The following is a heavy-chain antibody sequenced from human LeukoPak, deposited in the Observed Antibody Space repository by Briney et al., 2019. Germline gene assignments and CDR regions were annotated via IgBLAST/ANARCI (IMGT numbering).Heavy chain of an antibody. CDR1: GFTVSSNY. D-gene: IGHD3-22*01. J-gene: IGHJ4*02. CDR3: TSGYFYYFDY. V-gene: IGHV3-66*01. CDR2: IYSGGST. Sequence: GGSLRLSCAASGFTVSSNYMSWVRQAPGKGLEWVSVIYSGGSTYYADSVKGRFAISRDNSKNTLYLQMNSLRAEDTAVYYCTSGYFYYFDYWGQGTLVTVSS.